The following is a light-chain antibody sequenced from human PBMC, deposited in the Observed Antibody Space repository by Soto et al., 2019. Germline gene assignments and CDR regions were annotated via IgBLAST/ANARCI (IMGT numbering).Light chain of an antibody. CDR1: QSVSSSY. V-gene: IGKV3-20*01. CDR2: GAS. J-gene: IGKJ4*01. Sequence: EIVLTQSPGTPSLSQGERATLSCRASQSVSSSYLAWYQQKPGQAPRLLIYGASSRATGIPDRFSGSGSGTDFTLTISRLEPEDFAVYYCQQYGSSPPLTFGGGTKVEIK. CDR3: QQYGSSPPLT.